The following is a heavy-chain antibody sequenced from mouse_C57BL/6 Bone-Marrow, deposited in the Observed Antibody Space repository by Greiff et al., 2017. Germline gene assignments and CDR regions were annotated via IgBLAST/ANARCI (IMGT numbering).Heavy chain of an antibody. D-gene: IGHD2-4*01. Sequence: VKLQQSGAELARPGASVKLSCKASGYTFTSSGISWVKQRTGPGLEWIGEIYPRSGNTYYNEKFKGKATLTADKSSSTAYMELRSLTSEDSAVYFCARLELDYDDFDYWGQGTTLTVSS. J-gene: IGHJ2*01. CDR2: IYPRSGNT. V-gene: IGHV1-81*01. CDR3: ARLELDYDDFDY. CDR1: GYTFTSSG.